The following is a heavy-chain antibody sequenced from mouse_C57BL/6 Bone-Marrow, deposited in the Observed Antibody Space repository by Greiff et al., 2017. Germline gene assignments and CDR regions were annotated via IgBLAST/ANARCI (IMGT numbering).Heavy chain of an antibody. CDR2: ISDGGSYT. V-gene: IGHV5-4*03. Sequence: EVKLVQSGGGLVKPGGSLKLSCAASGFTFSSYAMSWVRQTPGKRLEWVATISDGGSYTYYPDNVKGRVTISRDNANNNLYLEMRHLKSEDTAMYYCAEGKDVYRPFAYWGQGPLVTVSA. J-gene: IGHJ3*01. CDR3: AEGKDVYRPFAY. CDR1: GFTFSSYA.